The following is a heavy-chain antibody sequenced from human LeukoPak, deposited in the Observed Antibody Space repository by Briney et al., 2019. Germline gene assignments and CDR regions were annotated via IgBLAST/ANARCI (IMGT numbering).Heavy chain of an antibody. J-gene: IGHJ4*02. V-gene: IGHV4-34*01. CDR1: GGSFSGYY. D-gene: IGHD5-18*01. Sequence: PSETLSLTCAVYGGSFSGYYWSWIRQPPGKGLEWIGEINHSGSTNYNPSLKSRVTISVDTSKNQFSLKLSSVTAADTAVYYCARGHTAMVFRKYYFDYWGQGTLSPSPQ. CDR3: ARGHTAMVFRKYYFDY. CDR2: INHSGST.